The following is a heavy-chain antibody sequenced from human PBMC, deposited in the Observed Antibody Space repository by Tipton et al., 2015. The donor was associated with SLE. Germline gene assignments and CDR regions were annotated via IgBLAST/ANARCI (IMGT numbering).Heavy chain of an antibody. Sequence: LRLSCTVSGYSISSGYYWGWIRQPPGKGLEYIGSIYHSGSTFYNPSLKSRVTISVDTSKNQFSLKLSSVTAADTAVYYCARATDWNLSPDVWGKGTTVTVSS. CDR1: GYSISSGYY. CDR2: IYHSGST. D-gene: IGHD1-7*01. V-gene: IGHV4-38-2*02. J-gene: IGHJ6*04. CDR3: ARATDWNLSPDV.